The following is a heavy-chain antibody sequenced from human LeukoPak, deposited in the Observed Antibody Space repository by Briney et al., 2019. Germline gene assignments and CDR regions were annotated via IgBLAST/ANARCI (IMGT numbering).Heavy chain of an antibody. CDR1: GGSISSYY. J-gene: IGHJ3*02. CDR2: IYTSGST. CDR3: ARAPTMVGATGGSDAFDI. V-gene: IGHV4-4*07. Sequence: SETLSLTCTVPGGSISSYYWSWIRQPAGKGLEWIGRIYTSGSTNYNPSLKSRVTMSVDTSKNQFSLKLSSVTAADTAVYYCARAPTMVGATGGSDAFDIWGQGTMVTVSS. D-gene: IGHD1-26*01.